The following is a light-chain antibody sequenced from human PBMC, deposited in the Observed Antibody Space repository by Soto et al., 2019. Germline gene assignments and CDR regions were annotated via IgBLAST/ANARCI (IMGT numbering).Light chain of an antibody. Sequence: EMVLTQSPGTLSFSLGERATRSCRASQSVNNYYLAWYQQRPGQAPRLLLYGASYRASGVPDRFSGSGSGTDFTLTISRLEPEDFAVYYCQQYGDSPPGLTFGGGTKVEIK. CDR3: QQYGDSPPGLT. CDR1: QSVNNYY. CDR2: GAS. J-gene: IGKJ4*01. V-gene: IGKV3-20*01.